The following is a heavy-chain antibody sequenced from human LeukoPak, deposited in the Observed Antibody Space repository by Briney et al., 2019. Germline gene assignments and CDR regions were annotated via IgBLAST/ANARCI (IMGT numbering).Heavy chain of an antibody. D-gene: IGHD3-10*01. V-gene: IGHV3-72*01. J-gene: IGHJ4*02. CDR1: GFTFSDHY. CDR3: AKDRPSWFGELLGDFDY. Sequence: PGGSLRLSCAASGFTFSDHYMDWVRQAPGKGLEWVGRTRNKANSYTTEYAASVKGRFTISRDDSKNSLYLQMNSLRAEDTAVHYCAKDRPSWFGELLGDFDYWGQGTLVTVSS. CDR2: TRNKANSYTT.